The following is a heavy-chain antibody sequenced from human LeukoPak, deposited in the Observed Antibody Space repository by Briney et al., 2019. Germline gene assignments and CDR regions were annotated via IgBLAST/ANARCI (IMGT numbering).Heavy chain of an antibody. CDR1: GGSISSGGYY. V-gene: IGHV4-30-2*01. CDR2: IYHSGST. J-gene: IGHJ3*02. CDR3: ARVPRSSNAFDI. Sequence: PSETLSLTCTVSGGSISSGGYYWSWIRQPPGKGLEWIGYIYHSGSTYYNPSLKSRVTISVDRSKNQFSLKLSSVTAADTAVYYCARVPRSSNAFDIWGQGTMVTVSS.